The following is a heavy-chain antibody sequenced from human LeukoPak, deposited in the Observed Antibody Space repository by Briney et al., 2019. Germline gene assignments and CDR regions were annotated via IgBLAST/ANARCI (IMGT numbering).Heavy chain of an antibody. Sequence: SETLSLTCTVSGGSISSGSYYWSWIRQPAGKGLEWIGRIYTSGSTNYNPSLKSRVTISVDTSKNQFSLKLSSVTAADTAVYYCARGGVYGSGPFDYWGQGTLVTVSS. CDR1: GGSISSGSYY. V-gene: IGHV4-61*02. D-gene: IGHD3-10*01. CDR3: ARGGVYGSGPFDY. CDR2: IYTSGST. J-gene: IGHJ4*02.